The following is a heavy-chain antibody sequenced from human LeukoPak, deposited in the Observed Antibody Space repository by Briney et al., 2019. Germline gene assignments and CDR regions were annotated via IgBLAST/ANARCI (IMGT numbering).Heavy chain of an antibody. J-gene: IGHJ5*02. D-gene: IGHD2-2*02. CDR1: GGSFSSSSYY. CDR3: AREQIGYCSSTSCYTSWFDP. V-gene: IGHV4-39*07. Sequence: SETLSLTCTVSGGSFSSSSYYWGWIRQPPGKGLEWIGSIYYSGSTYYNPSLKSRVTISVDTSKNQFSLKLSSVTAADTAVYYCAREQIGYCSSTSCYTSWFDPWGQGTLVTVSS. CDR2: IYYSGST.